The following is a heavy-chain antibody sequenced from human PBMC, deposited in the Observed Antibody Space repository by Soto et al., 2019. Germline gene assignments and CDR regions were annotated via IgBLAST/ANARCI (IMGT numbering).Heavy chain of an antibody. Sequence: SETLSLTCTVSGGSISSGGYYWSWIRQHPGKGLEWIGYIYYSGSTYYNPSLKSRVTISVDTSKNQFSLKLSSVTAADTAVYYCASSDDYGDSDWFDPWGQGTLVTV. CDR1: GGSISSGGYY. J-gene: IGHJ5*02. V-gene: IGHV4-31*03. CDR2: IYYSGST. D-gene: IGHD4-17*01. CDR3: ASSDDYGDSDWFDP.